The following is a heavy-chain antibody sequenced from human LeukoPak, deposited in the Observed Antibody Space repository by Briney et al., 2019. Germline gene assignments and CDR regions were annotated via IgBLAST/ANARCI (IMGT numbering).Heavy chain of an antibody. D-gene: IGHD2-15*01. Sequence: PSETLSLTCAVYGGSFSGYYWSWIRQPPGKGLEWIGEINHSGSTTCNPSPKSRVTISVDTSKNQFSLKLSSVTAADTAVYYCALKPPGYCSGGSCYPGAFDIWGQGTMVTVSS. CDR1: GGSFSGYY. V-gene: IGHV4-34*01. CDR3: ALKPPGYCSGGSCYPGAFDI. CDR2: INHSGST. J-gene: IGHJ3*02.